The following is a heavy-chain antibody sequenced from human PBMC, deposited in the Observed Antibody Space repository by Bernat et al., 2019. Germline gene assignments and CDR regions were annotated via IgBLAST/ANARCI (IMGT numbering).Heavy chain of an antibody. D-gene: IGHD4-23*01. CDR1: GFTFSDYY. CDR3: AGVTQWNSGLAYYFDY. CDR2: ISSISTYT. Sequence: QVQLVESGGALVKPGGSLRLSCAASGFTFSDYYMSWIRQAPGKGLEWVSYISSISTYTTYADSLKGRFTISRDNAKNSLYLQMNSLRAEDTAVYYCAGVTQWNSGLAYYFDYWGQGTLVTVSS. V-gene: IGHV3-11*06. J-gene: IGHJ4*01.